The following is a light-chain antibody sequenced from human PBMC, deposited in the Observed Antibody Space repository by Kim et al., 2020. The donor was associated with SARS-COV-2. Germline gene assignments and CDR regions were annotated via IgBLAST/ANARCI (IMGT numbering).Light chain of an antibody. CDR3: SSYSSSGTYV. Sequence: GQSITISCTGTSSDVGGDNYVAWYQQHPGKAPKAMIYDVTNRPSGVSDRFSGSKSGNTASLTISGLQTGDEADYYCSSYSSSGTYVFGTGTKVTVL. CDR2: DVT. V-gene: IGLV2-14*03. J-gene: IGLJ1*01. CDR1: SSDVGGDNY.